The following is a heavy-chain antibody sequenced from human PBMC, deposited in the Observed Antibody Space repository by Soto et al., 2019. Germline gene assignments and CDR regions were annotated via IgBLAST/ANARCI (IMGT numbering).Heavy chain of an antibody. CDR1: GFTFSNAW. CDR2: IKSKTDGGTT. Sequence: GGSLRLSCAASGFTFSNAWMSWVRQAPGKGLEWVGRIKSKTDGGTTDYAAPVKGRFTISRDDSKNTLYLQMNSLKTEDTAVYYCTTDPHVLLWFGELLILDYYYYMDVWGKGTTVTVSS. V-gene: IGHV3-15*01. J-gene: IGHJ6*03. CDR3: TTDPHVLLWFGELLILDYYYYMDV. D-gene: IGHD3-10*01.